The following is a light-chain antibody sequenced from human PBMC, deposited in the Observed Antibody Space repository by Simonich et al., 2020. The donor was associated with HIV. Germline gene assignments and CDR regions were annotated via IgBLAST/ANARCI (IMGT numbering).Light chain of an antibody. V-gene: IGKV3-11*01. CDR2: DAS. CDR1: QSVSSY. J-gene: IGKJ4*01. CDR3: QQRSNWPLT. Sequence: EIVLTQSPATLSLSPGERANLSCRASQSVSSYLAWYQQKPGQAPRLLIYDASNRATGIPARFSGSGSGTDFTLTISSLEPEDFAVYYGQQRSNWPLTFGGGTKVEIK.